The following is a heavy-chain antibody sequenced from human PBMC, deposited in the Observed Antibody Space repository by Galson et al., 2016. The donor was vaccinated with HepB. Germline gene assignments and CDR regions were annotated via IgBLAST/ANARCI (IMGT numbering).Heavy chain of an antibody. Sequence: SCKASGYTFTSYSISWVRQAPGQGLEWMGWISAYNGNTNYAQKLQGRVTMTTDPSTSTAYMALRSRRSDDTAVYYCARLTDYWGQGTLVTVSS. J-gene: IGHJ4*02. V-gene: IGHV1-18*01. CDR2: ISAYNGNT. CDR3: ARLTDY. CDR1: GYTFTSYS.